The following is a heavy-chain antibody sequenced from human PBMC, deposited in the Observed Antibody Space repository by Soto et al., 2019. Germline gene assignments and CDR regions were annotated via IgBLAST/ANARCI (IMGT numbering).Heavy chain of an antibody. D-gene: IGHD3-10*01. Sequence: QVQLVQSGAEVKKPGASVKVSCKASGYTFTSYDINWVRQATGQGLEWMGWVNPDNGHTGYAQKFQGRVTMTRNTSRSTAYMELDSLRSEDTAVYYCVRLFYYVSGSCVEWGHGTLFTVSS. CDR3: VRLFYYVSGSCVE. V-gene: IGHV1-8*01. CDR2: VNPDNGHT. CDR1: GYTFTSYD. J-gene: IGHJ4*01.